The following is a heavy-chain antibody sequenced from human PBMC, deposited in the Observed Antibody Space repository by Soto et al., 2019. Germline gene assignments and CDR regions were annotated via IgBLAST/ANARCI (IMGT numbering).Heavy chain of an antibody. CDR2: INHSGST. CDR3: ARLELRQQYYYYMDV. Sequence: SETLSLTCAVYGGSCSGYYWSWIRQPPGKGLEWIGEINHSGSTNYNPSLKSRVTISVDTSKNQFSLKLSSVTAADTAVYYCARLELRQQYYYYMDVWGKGTTVTVSS. D-gene: IGHD1-7*01. CDR1: GGSCSGYY. J-gene: IGHJ6*03. V-gene: IGHV4-34*01.